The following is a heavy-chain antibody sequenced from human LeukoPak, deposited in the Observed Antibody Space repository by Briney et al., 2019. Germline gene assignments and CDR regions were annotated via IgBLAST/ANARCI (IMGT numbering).Heavy chain of an antibody. Sequence: PSETLSLTCAVSGGSISSYYWSWIRQPPGKGLEWIGYIYYSGSTNYNPSLKSRVTISVDTSKNQFSLKLSSVTAADTAVYYCAAGSSGWYWFFDLWGRGTLVTVSS. D-gene: IGHD6-19*01. V-gene: IGHV4-59*01. CDR3: AAGSSGWYWFFDL. CDR1: GGSISSYY. CDR2: IYYSGST. J-gene: IGHJ2*01.